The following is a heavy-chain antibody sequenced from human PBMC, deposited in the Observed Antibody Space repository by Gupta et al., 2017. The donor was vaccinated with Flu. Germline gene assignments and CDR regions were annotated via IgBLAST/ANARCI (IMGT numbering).Heavy chain of an antibody. CDR1: GGSVNVYSYF. J-gene: IGHJ4*02. Sequence: QVHLPESGPRLVKPSQTLSLTCTVSGGSVNVYSYFWSWIRQHPGKGLEWIGYVHSSGGTYYNPSMRSRVSMSIDVSKNEFSLEVASVTAADTAIYYCARRGTYYFDFWGQGALVTVSS. V-gene: IGHV4-31*03. CDR3: ARRGTYYFDF. CDR2: VHSSGGT. D-gene: IGHD1-7*01.